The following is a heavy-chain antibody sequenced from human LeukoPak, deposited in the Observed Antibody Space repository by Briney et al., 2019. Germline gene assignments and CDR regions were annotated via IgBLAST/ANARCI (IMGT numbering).Heavy chain of an antibody. CDR3: ARRITIFGVAPPGSWFDP. D-gene: IGHD3-3*01. CDR1: GGSISSYY. CDR2: IYYSGNT. V-gene: IGHV4-59*08. J-gene: IGHJ5*02. Sequence: WETLSLTCTVSGGSISSYYWSWIRQPPGKGLEWIGYIYYSGNTNYNPSPKSRVTISVDTSKNQFSLKLSSVTAADTAVYYCARRITIFGVAPPGSWFDPWGQGTL.